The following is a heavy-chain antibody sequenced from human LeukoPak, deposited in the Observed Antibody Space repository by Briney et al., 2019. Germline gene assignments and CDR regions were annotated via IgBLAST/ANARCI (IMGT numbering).Heavy chain of an antibody. CDR3: ARSTEWFADY. V-gene: IGHV3-48*01. CDR2: ITSDRNTI. Sequence: PGGSLRLSCAASGFDFSVYSINWVRQAPGKGLEWISYITSDRNTIYYADSVRGRFTISRDNAKKSVYLELSNLRADDTAMYYCARSTEWFADYWGQGTLVTVSS. CDR1: GFDFSVYS. D-gene: IGHD3-3*01. J-gene: IGHJ4*02.